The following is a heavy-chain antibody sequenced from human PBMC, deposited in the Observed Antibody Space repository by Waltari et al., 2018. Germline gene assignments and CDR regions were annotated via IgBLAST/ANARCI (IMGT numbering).Heavy chain of an antibody. D-gene: IGHD3-22*01. V-gene: IGHV1-69*05. CDR3: AREEDYYDSSGYYSAFDI. J-gene: IGHJ3*02. Sequence: QVQLVQSGAEVKKPGSSVKVSCKASGGTFSRYAISWGRPAPGQGLECMGGIIPIFGTANYAQKFQGRVTITTDESTSTAYMELSSLRSEDTAVYYCAREEDYYDSSGYYSAFDIWGQGTMVTVSS. CDR2: IIPIFGTA. CDR1: GGTFSRYA.